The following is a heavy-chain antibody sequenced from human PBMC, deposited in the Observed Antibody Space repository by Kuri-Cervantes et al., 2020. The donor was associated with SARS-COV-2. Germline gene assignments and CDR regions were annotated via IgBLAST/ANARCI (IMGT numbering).Heavy chain of an antibody. D-gene: IGHD5/OR15-5a*01. CDR1: GYTFTDYY. J-gene: IGHJ3*02. CDR2: INTKTGDT. CDR3: ARVSTDAFDI. V-gene: IGHV1-2*02. Sequence: ASVKVSCKASGYTFTDYYMHWVRQAPGQGLEWMGWINTKTGDTKYAQNFQGRVTATRDTSISTAYMELSRLRFDDTAVYYCARVSTDAFDIWGQGTMVTVSS.